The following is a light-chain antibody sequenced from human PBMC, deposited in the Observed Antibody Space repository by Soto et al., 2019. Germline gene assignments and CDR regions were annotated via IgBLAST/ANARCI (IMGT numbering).Light chain of an antibody. Sequence: EIVMAQSPATLSVSPGERATISCRVSQSVGSSLAWYQQKPGQAPRRLMYDASKRATGIPARFSGSGSGTDFTLTISRLEPEDFAVYECQQRSRWPWTFGQGTKVDIK. CDR2: DAS. CDR1: QSVGSS. CDR3: QQRSRWPWT. J-gene: IGKJ1*01. V-gene: IGKV3-11*01.